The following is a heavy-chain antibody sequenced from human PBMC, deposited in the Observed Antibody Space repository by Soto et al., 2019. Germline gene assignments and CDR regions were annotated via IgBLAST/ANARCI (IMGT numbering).Heavy chain of an antibody. J-gene: IGHJ4*02. CDR1: GYTFTSYA. V-gene: IGHV1-3*01. Sequence: QVQLVQSGAEVKKPGASLKVSCKASGYTFTSYAIHWVRQAPGQRPEWMGGINAANGNTKYSQKFQGRVNITRDTSANTAYMELSSLTSEDTAIFYCTRDEAGYSNRGDFDYWGQGTQVTVSS. CDR3: TRDEAGYSNRGDFDY. CDR2: INAANGNT. D-gene: IGHD6-13*01.